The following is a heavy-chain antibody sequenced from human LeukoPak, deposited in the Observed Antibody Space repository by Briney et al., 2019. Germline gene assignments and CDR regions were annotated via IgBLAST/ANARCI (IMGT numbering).Heavy chain of an antibody. CDR3: AISDCSGGSCYSDY. D-gene: IGHD2-15*01. CDR2: IIPILGIA. V-gene: IGHV1-69*02. J-gene: IGHJ4*02. Sequence: SVKVSCKASGGTFSSYTMSWVRQAPGQGLEWMGRIIPILGIANYAQKFQGRVTITADKSTSTAYMELSSLRSEDTAVYYCAISDCSGGSCYSDYWGQGTLVTVSS. CDR1: GGTFSSYT.